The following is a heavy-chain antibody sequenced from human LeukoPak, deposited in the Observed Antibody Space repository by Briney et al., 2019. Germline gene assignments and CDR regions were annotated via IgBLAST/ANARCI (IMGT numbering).Heavy chain of an antibody. CDR3: ARDPGDGMDV. V-gene: IGHV3-30*03. CDR2: ISYDGSNK. J-gene: IGHJ6*02. Sequence: GRSLRLSCAASGFTFSSYGMHWVRQAPGKGLEWVAVISYDGSNKYYADSVKGRFTISRDNAKSSLYLQMNSLRAEDTAVYYCARDPGDGMDVWGQGTTVTVSS. CDR1: GFTFSSYG.